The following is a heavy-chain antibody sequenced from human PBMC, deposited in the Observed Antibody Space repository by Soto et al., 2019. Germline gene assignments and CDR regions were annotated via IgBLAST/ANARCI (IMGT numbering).Heavy chain of an antibody. Sequence: QVQLQQWGAGLLKPSETLSLTCAVYGGSFSGYYWSWIRQPPGKGLEWIGEINHSGSTNYNPSLKSRAPTSVDTSKNQFSLKLGSVTAADTAVYYCARVVAVAGAGSDYYYGMDVWGQGTTVTVSS. CDR2: INHSGST. D-gene: IGHD6-19*01. V-gene: IGHV4-34*01. CDR3: ARVVAVAGAGSDYYYGMDV. J-gene: IGHJ6*02. CDR1: GGSFSGYY.